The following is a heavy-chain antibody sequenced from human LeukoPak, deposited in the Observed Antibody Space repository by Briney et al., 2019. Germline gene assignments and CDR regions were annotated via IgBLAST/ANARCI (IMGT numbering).Heavy chain of an antibody. CDR1: GFTFSSYA. V-gene: IGHV3-23*01. Sequence: GGSLRLSCAASGFTFSSYAMSWVRQAPGKGLEWVSTISGNGGNTYYADSVKGRFTISRDNSKNTLYLQMNSLRAEDTAVYYCAKDPDDFWSGSNWFDPWGQGTLVTVSP. CDR3: AKDPDDFWSGSNWFDP. CDR2: ISGNGGNT. J-gene: IGHJ5*02. D-gene: IGHD3-3*01.